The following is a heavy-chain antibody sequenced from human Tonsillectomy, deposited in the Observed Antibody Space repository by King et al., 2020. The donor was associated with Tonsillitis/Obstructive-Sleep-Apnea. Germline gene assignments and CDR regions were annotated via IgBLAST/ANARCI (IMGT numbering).Heavy chain of an antibody. Sequence: VQLQQWGAGLLRPSENLSLTCAVYDGSFNDYYWTGIRQPPGKGLEWIGEINHSGSTTFNPSLKSRVTISVDTSKKQFSLKLSSVTAADTAVYYCARPQSITMIRGKLDDAFDIWGQGTMVTVSS. CDR3: ARPQSITMIRGKLDDAFDI. CDR2: INHSGST. D-gene: IGHD3-10*01. J-gene: IGHJ3*02. CDR1: DGSFNDYY. V-gene: IGHV4-34*01.